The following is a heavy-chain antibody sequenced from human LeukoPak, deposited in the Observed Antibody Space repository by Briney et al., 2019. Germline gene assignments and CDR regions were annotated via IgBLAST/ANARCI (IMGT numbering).Heavy chain of an antibody. CDR1: GYTFTGYY. J-gene: IGHJ4*02. CDR3: ARVRLRVYGSGPYYFDY. D-gene: IGHD3-10*01. Sequence: PGASVKVSCKASGYTFTGYYMHWVRQAPGQGLEWMGWINPNSGGTNYAQKFQGRVTMTRDTSISTAYMELSRLRSDDTAVYYCARVRLRVYGSGPYYFDYWGRGTLVTVSS. CDR2: INPNSGGT. V-gene: IGHV1-2*02.